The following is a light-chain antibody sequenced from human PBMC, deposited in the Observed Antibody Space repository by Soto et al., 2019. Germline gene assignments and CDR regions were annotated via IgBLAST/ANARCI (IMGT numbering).Light chain of an antibody. Sequence: QCVLTRPASVSGAAGQAITISCTGTSSDVGRYNYVSWYQHHPGKAPKLIFYDVSNRPSGVSERFSVSKSGYTASLTISGLQAEDEADYYCNSYTTSSTYVFGTGTKVTVL. CDR1: SSDVGRYNY. V-gene: IGLV2-14*03. CDR3: NSYTTSSTYV. CDR2: DVS. J-gene: IGLJ1*01.